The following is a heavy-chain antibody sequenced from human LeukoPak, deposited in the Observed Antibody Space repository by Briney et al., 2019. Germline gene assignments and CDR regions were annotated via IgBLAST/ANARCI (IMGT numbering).Heavy chain of an antibody. CDR1: GGSISSYY. J-gene: IGHJ4*02. CDR2: IYTSGST. CDR3: ARGTYDFWSGPLPGGFDY. V-gene: IGHV4-4*07. D-gene: IGHD3-3*01. Sequence: SETLSLTCTVSGGSISSYYWSWIRQPAGKGLEWIGRIYTSGSTNYNPSLKSRVTISVDTSKNQFSLKLSSVTAADTAVYYCARGTYDFWSGPLPGGFDYWGQGTLVTVSS.